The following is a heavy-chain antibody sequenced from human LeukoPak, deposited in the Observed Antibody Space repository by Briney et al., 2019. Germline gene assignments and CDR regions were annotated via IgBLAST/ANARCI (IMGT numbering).Heavy chain of an antibody. CDR2: ISYIGST. Sequence: GSLRLSCAASGFTFSSYSMNWVRQAPGKGLEWIGYISYIGSTNYSPSLKSRLTISVDTSKNQFSLKLSSVTAADTAIYYCATDKISINAFDMWGQGTMVTVSS. CDR1: GFTFSSYS. D-gene: IGHD1-14*01. CDR3: ATDKISINAFDM. J-gene: IGHJ3*02. V-gene: IGHV4-59*01.